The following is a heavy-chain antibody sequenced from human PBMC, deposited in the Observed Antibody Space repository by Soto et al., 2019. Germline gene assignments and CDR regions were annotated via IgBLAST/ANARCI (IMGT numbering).Heavy chain of an antibody. CDR3: ARDHDSSGYYPYYFDY. Sequence: QVQLVESGGGVVQPGRSLRLSCAASGFTFSSYGMHWVRQAPGKGLEWVAVIWYDGSNKYYADSVNGRFTISRDNSKNTLYLQMNSLRAEDTAVYYCARDHDSSGYYPYYFDYWGQGTLVTVSS. V-gene: IGHV3-33*01. D-gene: IGHD3-22*01. CDR2: IWYDGSNK. CDR1: GFTFSSYG. J-gene: IGHJ4*02.